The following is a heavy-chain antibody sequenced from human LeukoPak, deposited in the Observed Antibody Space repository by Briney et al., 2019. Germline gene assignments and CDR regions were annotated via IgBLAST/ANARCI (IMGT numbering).Heavy chain of an antibody. V-gene: IGHV3-30-3*01. CDR2: ISYDGSNK. J-gene: IGHJ4*02. CDR1: GFTFSSYA. Sequence: GGSLRLSCAASGFTFSSYAMHWVRQAPGKGLEWVAVISYDGSNKYYADSVKGRFTISRDNSKNTLYLQMNSLRAEDTAVYYCARESGYVRYFDYWGQGTLVTVSS. D-gene: IGHD5-12*01. CDR3: ARESGYVRYFDY.